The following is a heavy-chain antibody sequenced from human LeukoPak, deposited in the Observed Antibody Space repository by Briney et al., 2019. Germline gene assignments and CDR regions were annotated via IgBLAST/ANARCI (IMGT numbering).Heavy chain of an antibody. CDR3: ARDLEPYYYDSSGYLGY. CDR1: GYTFTSYD. V-gene: IGHV1-8*01. J-gene: IGHJ4*02. D-gene: IGHD3-22*01. Sequence: ASVKVSCKASGYTFTSYDINWVRQATGQGLEWMGWMNPNSGNTGYAQKFQGRVTMTRNTSISTAYMELSSLRSEDTAVYYCARDLEPYYYDSSGYLGYWGQGTLVTVSS. CDR2: MNPNSGNT.